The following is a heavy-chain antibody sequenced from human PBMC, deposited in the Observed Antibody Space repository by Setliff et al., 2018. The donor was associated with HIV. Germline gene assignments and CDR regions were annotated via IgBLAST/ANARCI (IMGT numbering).Heavy chain of an antibody. J-gene: IGHJ6*03. Sequence: SETLSLTCTVSGGSISGYYWSWIRQSPGKGLEWIGYIYTSGSTKYNPSLKSRAAISVDTSKNQISLKLSSVTAADTAVYYCAKRGYVSAWYDEPVQFYQHMDVWGKGTTVTVSS. V-gene: IGHV4-4*08. CDR1: GGSISGYY. CDR2: IYTSGST. D-gene: IGHD6-19*01. CDR3: AKRGYVSAWYDEPVQFYQHMDV.